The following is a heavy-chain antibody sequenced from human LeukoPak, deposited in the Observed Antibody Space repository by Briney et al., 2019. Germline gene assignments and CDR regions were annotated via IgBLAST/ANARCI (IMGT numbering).Heavy chain of an antibody. CDR3: ARARAAAGTNPFDY. J-gene: IGHJ4*02. V-gene: IGHV3-7*01. D-gene: IGHD6-13*01. Sequence: GGSLRLSCAASGFTFSSFWMSWIRQGPGMGWEWVANIKQDGSGKFYVESVKGRFTISRDNAKNSLYLQMNSLRAEDTAVYYCARARAAAGTNPFDYWGQGNLVTASS. CDR2: IKQDGSGK. CDR1: GFTFSSFW.